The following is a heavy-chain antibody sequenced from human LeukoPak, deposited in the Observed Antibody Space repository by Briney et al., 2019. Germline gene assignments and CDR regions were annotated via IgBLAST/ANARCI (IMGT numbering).Heavy chain of an antibody. D-gene: IGHD6-19*01. Sequence: PSETLSLTCAVYGGSFSGYYWSWIRQPPGKGLEWIGEINHSGSTNYNPSLKSRVTISVDTSKNQFSLKLSSVTAADTAVYYCALGAYSSGWLHYYYYMDVWGKGTTVTISS. CDR3: ALGAYSSGWLHYYYYMDV. CDR2: INHSGST. J-gene: IGHJ6*03. CDR1: GGSFSGYY. V-gene: IGHV4-34*07.